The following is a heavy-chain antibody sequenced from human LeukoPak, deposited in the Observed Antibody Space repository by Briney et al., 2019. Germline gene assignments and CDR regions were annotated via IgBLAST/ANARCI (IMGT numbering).Heavy chain of an antibody. D-gene: IGHD1-14*01. CDR2: INSDGSTT. J-gene: IGHJ4*02. CDR3: AKPGSSPRPQHYFDY. V-gene: IGHV3-74*01. Sequence: GGSLRLSCPASGFTFSSYWMHWVRQAPGKGLVWVSRINSDGSTTTYADSVKGRFTISRDNAKNTLYLQMNSLRAEDTAVYYCAKPGSSPRPQHYFDYWGQGTLVTVSS. CDR1: GFTFSSYW.